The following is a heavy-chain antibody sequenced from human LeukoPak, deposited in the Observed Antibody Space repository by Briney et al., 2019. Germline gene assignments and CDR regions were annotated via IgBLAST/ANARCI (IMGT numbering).Heavy chain of an antibody. Sequence: GGSLRVSCAASGFTFSSYSMNWVRQAPGKGLEWVANIKNDGTVKNYVDSVKGRFTISRDNAENSLYLQMNSLRAEDTGVYYCAKDSYSKGDYWGQGVLVTVSS. CDR1: GFTFSSYS. V-gene: IGHV3-7*01. D-gene: IGHD5-18*01. CDR2: IKNDGTVK. CDR3: AKDSYSKGDY. J-gene: IGHJ4*02.